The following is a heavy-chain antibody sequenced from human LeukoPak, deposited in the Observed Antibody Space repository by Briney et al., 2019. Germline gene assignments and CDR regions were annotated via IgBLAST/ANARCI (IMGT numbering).Heavy chain of an antibody. D-gene: IGHD3-3*01. Sequence: GASVKVSCKASGGTFSSYTISWVRQASGQGLEWMGWMNPNSGNTGYAQKFQGRVTITRNTSISTAYMELSSLRPEDTAVYYCARGFYDFWSGPGIGYWGQGTLVTVSS. CDR1: GGTFSSYT. J-gene: IGHJ4*02. V-gene: IGHV1-8*03. CDR2: MNPNSGNT. CDR3: ARGFYDFWSGPGIGY.